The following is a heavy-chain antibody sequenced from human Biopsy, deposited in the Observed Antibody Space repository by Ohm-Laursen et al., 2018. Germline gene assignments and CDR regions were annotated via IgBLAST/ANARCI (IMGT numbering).Heavy chain of an antibody. J-gene: IGHJ3*02. CDR3: TRGYRYGLDAFDM. D-gene: IGHD3-16*01. V-gene: IGHV3-74*03. CDR2: INIDGSGT. Sequence: GSLRLSCSASGFTFTSYWMHWVRHAPGKGLVWVSRINIDGSGTKYADSVKGRFTVSRDNAKNTLYLQMNSLTAEDTAIYYCTRGYRYGLDAFDMWGQGTMVTVSS. CDR1: GFTFTSYW.